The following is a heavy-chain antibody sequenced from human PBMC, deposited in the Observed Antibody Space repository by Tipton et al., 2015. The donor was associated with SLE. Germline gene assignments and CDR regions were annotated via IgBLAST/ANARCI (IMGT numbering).Heavy chain of an antibody. Sequence: TLSLTCTVSGGSITNTNYYWSWIRQPAGKELEWIGHTFTSGATNYNPSLKSRVTIPVDTSKDQFSLKLSSVTAADTAVYYCARDPNGGYGSFDYWGLGALVTVSS. CDR3: ARDPNGGYGSFDY. CDR2: TFTSGAT. CDR1: GGSITNTNYY. V-gene: IGHV4-61*09. D-gene: IGHD7-27*01. J-gene: IGHJ4*02.